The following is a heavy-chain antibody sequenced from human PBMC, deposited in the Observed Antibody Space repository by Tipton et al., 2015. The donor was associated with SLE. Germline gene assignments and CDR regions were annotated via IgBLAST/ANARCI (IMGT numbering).Heavy chain of an antibody. Sequence: TLSLTCAVSGGSISSGGYSWSWIRQPPGKGLEWIGYIYHSGSTYYNPSLKSRVTISVDTSKNQFSLKLSSVTAADTAVYYCARVGGDGDYWGQGTLVTVSS. CDR3: ARVGGDGDY. CDR2: IYHSGST. CDR1: GGSISSGGYS. V-gene: IGHV4-30-2*01. D-gene: IGHD4-17*01. J-gene: IGHJ4*02.